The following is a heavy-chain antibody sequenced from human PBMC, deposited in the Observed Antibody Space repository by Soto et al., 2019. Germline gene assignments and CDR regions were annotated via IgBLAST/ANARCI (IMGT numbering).Heavy chain of an antibody. Sequence: VSVKVSCKASGYTFTSYGISWVRQAPGQGLEWMGWISAYNGNTNYAQKLQGRVTMTTDTSTSTAYMELRSLRSDDTAVYYCARIPYYGSGSYNGYWGQGTLVTVSS. CDR3: ARIPYYGSGSYNGY. CDR2: ISAYNGNT. CDR1: GYTFTSYG. V-gene: IGHV1-18*01. D-gene: IGHD3-10*01. J-gene: IGHJ4*02.